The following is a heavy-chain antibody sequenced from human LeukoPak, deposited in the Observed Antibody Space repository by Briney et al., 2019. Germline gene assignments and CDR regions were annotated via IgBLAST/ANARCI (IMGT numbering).Heavy chain of an antibody. Sequence: TSETMSLTCAVYGGSFSGYYWSWIRQPPGKGLEWIGEINHSGSTNYNPSLKSRVTISVDTSKNQFSLKLSSVTAADTAVYYCARGMLRGRKAGYCSGGSCYSFADYLGQGTLVTVSS. V-gene: IGHV4-34*01. CDR2: INHSGST. CDR3: ARGMLRGRKAGYCSGGSCYSFADY. J-gene: IGHJ4*02. D-gene: IGHD2-15*01. CDR1: GGSFSGYY.